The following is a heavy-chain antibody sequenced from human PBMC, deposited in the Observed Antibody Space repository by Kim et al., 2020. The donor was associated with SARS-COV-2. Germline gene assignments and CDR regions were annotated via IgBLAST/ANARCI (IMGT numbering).Heavy chain of an antibody. D-gene: IGHD3-22*01. CDR1: GGSISSGDYY. CDR2: IYYSGST. V-gene: IGHV4-30-4*01. CDR3: ARGKWHYYDSFFLDY. Sequence: SETLSLTCTVSGGSISSGDYYWSWIRQPPGKGLEWIGYIYYSGSTYYNPSLKSRVTISVDTSKNQFSLKLSSVTAADTAVYYCARGKWHYYDSFFLDYWGQGTLVTVSS. J-gene: IGHJ4*02.